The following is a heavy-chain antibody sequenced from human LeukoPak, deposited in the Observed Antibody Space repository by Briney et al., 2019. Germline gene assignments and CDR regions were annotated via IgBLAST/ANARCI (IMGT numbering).Heavy chain of an antibody. J-gene: IGHJ4*02. CDR1: GFTVSSNY. D-gene: IGHD6-6*01. CDR3: ARGGAIVARLFDY. CDR2: IYSGGGT. V-gene: IGHV3-53*01. Sequence: GGSLRLSCAASGFTVSSNYMSWVRQAPGKGLEWVSVIYSGGGTYYADSVKGRFTISRDNSKNTLFLQMNSLRAEDTAVYYCARGGAIVARLFDYWGQGTLVTVSS.